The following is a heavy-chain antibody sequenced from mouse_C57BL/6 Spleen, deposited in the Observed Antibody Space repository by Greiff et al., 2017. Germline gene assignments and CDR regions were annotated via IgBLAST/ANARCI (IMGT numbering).Heavy chain of an antibody. CDR3: ARHGPHYYGSSYEYFDY. J-gene: IGHJ2*01. CDR2: FYPGSGSI. V-gene: IGHV1-62-2*01. CDR1: GYTFTECT. Sequence: QVQLKESGAELVKPGASVKLSCKASGYTFTECTIHWVKQRSGQGLEWIGWFYPGSGSIKYNEKFKDKATLTADKSSSTVYMELSRLTSEDSAVYFCARHGPHYYGSSYEYFDYWGQGTTLTVSS. D-gene: IGHD1-1*01.